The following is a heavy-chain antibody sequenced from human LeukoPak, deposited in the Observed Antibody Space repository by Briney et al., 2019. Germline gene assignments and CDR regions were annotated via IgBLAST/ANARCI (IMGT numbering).Heavy chain of an antibody. CDR3: ASHHRLLTYYDYVWGSYRRNDAFDI. CDR1: GGTFSSYA. CDR2: IIPILGIA. V-gene: IGHV1-69*04. J-gene: IGHJ3*02. D-gene: IGHD3-16*02. Sequence: SVKVSFKGSGGTFSSYAFCWVRQAPGQGLEWVGRIIPILGIANYAQKFQGRVTITADKSTRTAYMELSSLGSEDTAVYYCASHHRLLTYYDYVWGSYRRNDAFDIWGQGTMVTVSS.